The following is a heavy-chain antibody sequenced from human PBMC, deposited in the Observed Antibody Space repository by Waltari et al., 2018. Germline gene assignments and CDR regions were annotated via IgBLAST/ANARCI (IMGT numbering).Heavy chain of an antibody. J-gene: IGHJ5*02. CDR3: VRATLVGASTRAGLDP. CDR1: GFPFSSAL. V-gene: IGHV3-74*01. Sequence: EVQLVESGGGLVQPGGSLRLSGAASGFPFSSALIPWVRPAPGKGLVWVSRTNGDGSSTSYADSVKGRFTLSRDNAKNTLYLQMNSLRVEDTAVYYCVRATLVGASTRAGLDPWGQGTLVTVSS. D-gene: IGHD1-26*01. CDR2: TNGDGSST.